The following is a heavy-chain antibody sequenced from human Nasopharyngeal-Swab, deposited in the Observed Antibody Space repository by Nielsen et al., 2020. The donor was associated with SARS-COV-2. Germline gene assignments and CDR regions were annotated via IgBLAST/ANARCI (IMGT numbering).Heavy chain of an antibody. CDR3: ARYCSTTSCPRGFDY. V-gene: IGHV3-7*01. Sequence: GESLKISCAASGFTFSSYWMSWVRQAPGKGLEWLAHIKQSGSEQYYVDSVKGRFTISRDNVKNSLFLQMNSLRAEDTAVYYCARYCSTTSCPRGFDYWGQGTLVTVSS. J-gene: IGHJ4*02. CDR1: GFTFSSYW. D-gene: IGHD2-2*01. CDR2: IKQSGSEQ.